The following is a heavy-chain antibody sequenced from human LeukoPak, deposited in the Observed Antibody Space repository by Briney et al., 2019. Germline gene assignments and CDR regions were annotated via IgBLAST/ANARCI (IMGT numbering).Heavy chain of an antibody. CDR1: GYTFAGYY. D-gene: IGHD3-16*01. J-gene: IGHJ5*02. CDR3: ARDLIRLGESAWFDP. Sequence: ASVKVSCKASGYTFAGYYMHWVRQAPGQGLEWMGWINPNSGGTNYAQKFQGRVTMTRDTSISTAYMELSRLRSDDTAVYYCARDLIRLGESAWFDPWGQGTLVTVSS. V-gene: IGHV1-2*02. CDR2: INPNSGGT.